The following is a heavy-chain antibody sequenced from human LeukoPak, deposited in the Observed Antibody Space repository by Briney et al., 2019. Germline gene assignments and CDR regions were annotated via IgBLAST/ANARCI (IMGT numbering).Heavy chain of an antibody. CDR3: ARGGMAHRSFDF. V-gene: IGHV3-7*01. CDR2: IQQDSSNK. CDR1: GFTFSTYW. D-gene: IGHD1-20*01. J-gene: IGHJ4*02. Sequence: GGSLRLSCAAAGFTFSTYWMTWVRQAPGKGLEWVANIQQDSSNKYYIDSVKGRFTISRDNAKNSLYLQMTSLRVEDTAVYYCARGGMAHRSFDFWGQGTLVTVSS.